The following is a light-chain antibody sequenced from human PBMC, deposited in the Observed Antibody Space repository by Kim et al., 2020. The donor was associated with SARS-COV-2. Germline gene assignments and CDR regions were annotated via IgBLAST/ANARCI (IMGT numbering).Light chain of an antibody. CDR2: GRN. CDR1: SLRSYY. CDR3: QSRNSGGNVV. V-gene: IGLV3-19*01. Sequence: SSELTQDTAVSVALGQTVRITCQGDSLRSYYATWYQQKPRQAPVLVIYGRNNRPSGIPDRFSGSTSGNTASLTTSGAQAEDEADFYCQSRNSGGNVVFGGGIQLTVL. J-gene: IGLJ2*01.